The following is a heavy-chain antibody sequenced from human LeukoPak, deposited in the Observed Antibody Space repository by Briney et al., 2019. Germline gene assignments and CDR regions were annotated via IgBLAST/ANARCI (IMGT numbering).Heavy chain of an antibody. J-gene: IGHJ6*03. D-gene: IGHD3-16*01. Sequence: ASVKVSCKASGYTFTSYDINWVRQATGQGLEWMGWMNPNSGNTGYAQKFQGRVTMTRNTSISTAYMELSSLRSEDTAVYYCARGLRGTGRNYYYYMDVRGKGTTVTVSS. CDR1: GYTFTSYD. V-gene: IGHV1-8*01. CDR3: ARGLRGTGRNYYYYMDV. CDR2: MNPNSGNT.